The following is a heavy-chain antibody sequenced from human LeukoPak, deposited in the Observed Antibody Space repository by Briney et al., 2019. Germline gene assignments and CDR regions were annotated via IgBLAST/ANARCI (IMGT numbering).Heavy chain of an antibody. CDR1: GYTFTGYY. J-gene: IGHJ4*02. CDR2: INPNSGGT. V-gene: IGHV1-2*02. CDR3: ARDVPAALYYFDY. Sequence: GASVKVSCKASGYTFTGYYMHWVRQAPGQGLEWMGWINPNSGGTNYAQKFQGRVTMTRDTSISTAYTELSRLRSDDTAVYYCARDVPAALYYFDYWGQGTLVTVSS. D-gene: IGHD2-2*01.